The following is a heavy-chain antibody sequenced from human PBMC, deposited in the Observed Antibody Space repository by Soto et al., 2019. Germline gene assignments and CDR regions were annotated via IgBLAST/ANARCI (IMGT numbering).Heavy chain of an antibody. CDR2: IYYSGST. CDR1: GGSISSYY. D-gene: IGHD6-13*01. J-gene: IGHJ4*02. Sequence: LSLTCTVSGGSISSYYWGWIRQPPGKGLEWIGYIYYSGSTNYNPSLKRRVTISVDTSKNQFSLNLSSVTAADTAVYYCARESGQGSCYVYWGQGTLVTVSS. CDR3: ARESGQGSCYVY. V-gene: IGHV4-59*12.